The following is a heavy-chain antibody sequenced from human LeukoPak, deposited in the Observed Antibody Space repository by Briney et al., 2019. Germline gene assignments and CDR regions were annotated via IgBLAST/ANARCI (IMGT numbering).Heavy chain of an antibody. D-gene: IGHD5-12*01. CDR2: ISGSGGTT. V-gene: IGHV3-23*01. CDR1: GITFSNFA. CDR3: AKVRVATTGPFDY. Sequence: GGSLRLSCAASGITFSNFAMSWVRQAPGKGLEWVSTISGSGGTTYYADSVKGRFTISRDNSRNTLYLQMNSLRAEDTAVYYCAKVRVATTGPFDYWGQGTLVTVSS. J-gene: IGHJ4*02.